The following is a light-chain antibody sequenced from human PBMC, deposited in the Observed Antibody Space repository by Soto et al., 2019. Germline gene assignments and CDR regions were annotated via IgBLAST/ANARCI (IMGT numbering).Light chain of an antibody. CDR3: HQYYTTPQT. CDR2: WAS. Sequence: VLTQSPSSLAVSLGEMATVNCRSSQSVLDNSTNKSYLAWYQKKPGHPPKLLVHWASVREAGVRDRFSGGGSGTDFTLTISSLQAEDVAVYYCHQYYTTPQTFGQGNQLEIK. J-gene: IGKJ2*01. CDR1: QSVLDNSTNKSY. V-gene: IGKV4-1*01.